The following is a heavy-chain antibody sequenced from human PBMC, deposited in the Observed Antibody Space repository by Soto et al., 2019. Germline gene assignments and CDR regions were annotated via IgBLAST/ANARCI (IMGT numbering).Heavy chain of an antibody. CDR3: ARGGLSSSRGLFDY. CDR1: GFTFSSSD. CDR2: IGTAGDT. V-gene: IGHV3-13*01. D-gene: IGHD6-6*01. J-gene: IGHJ4*02. Sequence: LSLTCAASGFTFSSSDMHWVRQATGKGLEWVSAIGTAGDTYYPGSVKGRFTISRENAKNSLYLQMNSLRAEDTAVYYCARGGLSSSRGLFDYWGQGTLVTVSS.